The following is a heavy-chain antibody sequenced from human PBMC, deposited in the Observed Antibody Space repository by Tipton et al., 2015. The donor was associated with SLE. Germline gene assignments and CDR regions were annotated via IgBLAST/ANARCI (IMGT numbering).Heavy chain of an antibody. CDR2: IYHTEST. CDR1: GDSISSSNW. V-gene: IGHV4-4*02. D-gene: IGHD4-11*01. CDR3: ASGTTTQLDDYFYYHIDV. J-gene: IGHJ6*03. Sequence: TLSLTCTVSGDSISSSNWWSWVRQSPGKGLEWIGEIYHTESTNYNPSLKSRVSISVDKSKNQFSLKLSSVTAADTAVYYCASGTTTQLDDYFYYHIDVWGKGTTVTVSS.